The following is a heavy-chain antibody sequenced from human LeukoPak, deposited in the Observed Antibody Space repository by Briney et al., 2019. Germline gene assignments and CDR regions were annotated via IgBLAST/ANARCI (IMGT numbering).Heavy chain of an antibody. CDR2: ISGSGGST. Sequence: PGGSLRLSCAASGFTFSSYSMSWVRQAPGKGLEWVSVISGSGGSTYHADSVKGRFTISRDNSKNTLYLQMNSLRAEDTAVYYCAKGLNWNYDYDMDARGQGTTVTVSS. CDR3: AKGLNWNYDYDMDA. CDR1: GFTFSSYS. V-gene: IGHV3-23*01. D-gene: IGHD3/OR15-3a*01. J-gene: IGHJ6*02.